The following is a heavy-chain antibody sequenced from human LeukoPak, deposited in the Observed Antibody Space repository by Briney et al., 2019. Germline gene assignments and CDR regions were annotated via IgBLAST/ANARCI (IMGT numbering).Heavy chain of an antibody. CDR3: ASDSYSPEYFQH. V-gene: IGHV3-66*01. CDR2: IYSGGST. Sequence: GGSLRLSCAASGFTFSFYWMNWVRQAPGKGLEWVSVIYSGGSTFYADSVKGRFTISRDNSKNTLYLQMNSLRAEDTAMYYCASDSYSPEYFQHWGQGTLVTVSS. J-gene: IGHJ1*01. CDR1: GFTFSFYW. D-gene: IGHD2-15*01.